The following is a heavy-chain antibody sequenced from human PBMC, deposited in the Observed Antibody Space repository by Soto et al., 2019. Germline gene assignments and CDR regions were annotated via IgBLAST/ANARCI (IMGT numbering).Heavy chain of an antibody. CDR1: GGSISSGDYY. V-gene: IGHV4-30-4*01. CDR2: IYYIGST. CDR3: AGVKARGSGRNGMDV. J-gene: IGHJ6*02. Sequence: QVQLQESGPGLVKPSQTLSLTCTVSGGSISSGDYYWSWIRQPPGKGLEWIGYIYYIGSTYYNPSLKSRGTIAVDTSKHQFSLKLSSVTAADTAVYYCAGVKARGSGRNGMDVWGQGTTVTVSS. D-gene: IGHD3-10*01.